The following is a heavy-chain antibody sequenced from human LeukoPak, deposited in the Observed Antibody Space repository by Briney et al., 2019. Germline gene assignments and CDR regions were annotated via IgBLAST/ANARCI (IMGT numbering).Heavy chain of an antibody. D-gene: IGHD3-22*01. V-gene: IGHV3-30*02. CDR2: IRYDGSNK. Sequence: GGSLRLSCAASGFTFSSYGMHWVRQAPGKGLEWVAFIRYDGSNKYYADSVKGRFTISRDNSKNTLYLQMNSLRAEDTAVYYCAKDPNDSYYYGSSGYQPDYWGQGTLVTVSS. CDR1: GFTFSSYG. CDR3: AKDPNDSYYYGSSGYQPDY. J-gene: IGHJ4*02.